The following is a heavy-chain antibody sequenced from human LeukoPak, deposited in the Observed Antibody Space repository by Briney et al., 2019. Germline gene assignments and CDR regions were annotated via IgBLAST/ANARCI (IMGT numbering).Heavy chain of an antibody. CDR2: ISGSGGST. D-gene: IGHD2-15*01. CDR1: GFTFSSYA. V-gene: IGHV3-23*01. J-gene: IGHJ4*02. CDR3: ANRYGSGGSCSFDY. Sequence: GGSLRLSCAASGFTFSSYAMSWVRQAPGKGLEWVSAISGSGGSTYYADSVKGRFTISRDNSNTLYLHMNSLRADDTAVYYCANRYGSGGSCSFDYWGQGTLVTVSS.